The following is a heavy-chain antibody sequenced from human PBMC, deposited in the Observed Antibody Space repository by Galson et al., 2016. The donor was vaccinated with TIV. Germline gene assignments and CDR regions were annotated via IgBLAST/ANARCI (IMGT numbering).Heavy chain of an antibody. CDR3: THLPNMFYYGMAV. Sequence: PALVKPTQTLTLTCTFSGFSLSTTKVGVAWVRQPPGEALEWLALIYWDDDKRYSPSLRSRLAISKDTSKNQVVLIMTNMDPVDTATYYLTHLPNMFYYGMAVWGQGTTVTVSS. D-gene: IGHD3-10*02. CDR1: GFSLSTTKVG. CDR2: IYWDDDK. V-gene: IGHV2-5*02. J-gene: IGHJ6*02.